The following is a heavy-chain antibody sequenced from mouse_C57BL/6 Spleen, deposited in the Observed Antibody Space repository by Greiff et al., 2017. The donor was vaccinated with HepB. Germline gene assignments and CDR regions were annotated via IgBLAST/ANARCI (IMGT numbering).Heavy chain of an antibody. CDR2: IDPETGGT. V-gene: IGHV1-15*01. Sequence: VKLQQSGAELVRPGASVTLSCKASGYTFTDYEMHWVKQTPVHGLEWIGAIDPETGGTAYNQKFKGKAILTADKSSSTAYMELRSLTSEDSAVYYCTRGGLEYGNYAIFDYWGQGTTLTVSS. J-gene: IGHJ2*01. CDR1: GYTFTDYE. CDR3: TRGGLEYGNYAIFDY. D-gene: IGHD2-1*01.